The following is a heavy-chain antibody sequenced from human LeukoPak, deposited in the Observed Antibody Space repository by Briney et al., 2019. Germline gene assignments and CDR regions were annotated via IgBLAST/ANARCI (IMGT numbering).Heavy chain of an antibody. CDR3: AREGSGWSLDY. Sequence: PGGSLRLSCAASGFTFSSYWISWVRQAPGKGLEWVANIKQDGSEKYYVDSVKGRFTISRDNAKYSLYLQMNSLRDEDTAVYYCAREGSGWSLDYWGQGTLVTVSS. V-gene: IGHV3-7*01. CDR1: GFTFSSYW. D-gene: IGHD6-19*01. CDR2: IKQDGSEK. J-gene: IGHJ4*02.